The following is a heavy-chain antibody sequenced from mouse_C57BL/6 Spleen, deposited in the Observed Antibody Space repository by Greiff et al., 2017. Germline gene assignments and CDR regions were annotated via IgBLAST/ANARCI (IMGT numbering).Heavy chain of an antibody. CDR2: IYPGSGST. Sequence: QVQLQQPGAELVKPGASVKMSCKASGYTFTSYWITWVKQRPGQGLEWIGDIYPGSGSTNYNEKFKSKATLTVDTSSSTAYMQLSSLTSEDSAVYYCARFITTVGGYYFDYWGQGTTPTVSS. D-gene: IGHD1-1*01. CDR3: ARFITTVGGYYFDY. V-gene: IGHV1-55*01. CDR1: GYTFTSYW. J-gene: IGHJ2*01.